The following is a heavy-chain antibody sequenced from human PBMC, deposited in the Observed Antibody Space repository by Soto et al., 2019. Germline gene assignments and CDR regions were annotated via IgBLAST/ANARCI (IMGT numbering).Heavy chain of an antibody. CDR1: GGSFSGYY. Sequence: PSETLSLTCAVYGGSFSGYYWSWIRQPPGKGLEWIGEINHSGSTNYSPSLKSRVTISVDMSKNQFSLKLSSVTAADTAVYYCARGRGLRYGYYYYGMDVWGQGTTVTVSS. CDR2: INHSGST. V-gene: IGHV4-34*01. J-gene: IGHJ6*02. D-gene: IGHD3-9*01. CDR3: ARGRGLRYGYYYYGMDV.